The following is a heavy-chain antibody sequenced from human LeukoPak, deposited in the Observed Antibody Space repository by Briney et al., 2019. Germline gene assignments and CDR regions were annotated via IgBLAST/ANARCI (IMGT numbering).Heavy chain of an antibody. Sequence: GGSLRLSCAASGFTFSNYYMSWIRQAPGKGLEWVSYISSSGTTMYYADSVKGRFIISRDNAKNSLFLQMNSLRAEDAAVYYCARGDYDEYGMDVWGQGTTVTVSS. CDR1: GFTFSNYY. J-gene: IGHJ6*02. V-gene: IGHV3-11*01. CDR2: ISSSGTTM. CDR3: ARGDYDEYGMDV.